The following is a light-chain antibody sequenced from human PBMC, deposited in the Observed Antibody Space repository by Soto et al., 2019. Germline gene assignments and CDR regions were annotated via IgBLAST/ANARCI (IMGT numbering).Light chain of an antibody. CDR3: QQRSNWPPMYT. V-gene: IGKV3-11*01. J-gene: IGKJ2*01. CDR1: QSVSSY. Sequence: EIVLTQSPATLSLSPGERATLSCGASQSVSSYLAWYRQKPGQAPRLLIYDVSNRATGIPARFSGSGSGTDFTLTISSLEPEDFAVYYCQQRSNWPPMYTFGQGTKLEIK. CDR2: DVS.